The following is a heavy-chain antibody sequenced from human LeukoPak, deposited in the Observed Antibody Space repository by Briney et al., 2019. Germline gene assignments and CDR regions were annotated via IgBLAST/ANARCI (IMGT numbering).Heavy chain of an antibody. D-gene: IGHD3-3*01. CDR1: GFTFSSYA. J-gene: IGHJ4*02. V-gene: IGHV3-23*01. CDR3: AREGTHYDFWSGITPPADY. Sequence: GGSLRLSCAASGFTFSSYAMSWVRQAPGTGLEWVSGISASGGSTYHADSVRGRFTISRDNAKNSLYLQMNSLRAEDTAVYYCAREGTHYDFWSGITPPADYWGQGTLVTVSS. CDR2: ISASGGST.